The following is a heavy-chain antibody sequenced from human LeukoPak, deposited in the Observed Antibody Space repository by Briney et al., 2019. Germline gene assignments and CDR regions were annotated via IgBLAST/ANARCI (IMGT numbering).Heavy chain of an antibody. D-gene: IGHD5-12*01. CDR3: AKCHCGSRWFDP. V-gene: IGHV3-23*01. CDR2: ISGSGGST. J-gene: IGHJ5*02. CDR1: GFTFSSYA. Sequence: HPGGSLRLSCAASGFTFSSYAMSWVRQAPGKGLEWVSAISGSGGSTYYADSVKGRFTISRDNSKNTLYLQMNSLRAEDTAVYYCAKCHCGSRWFDPWGQGTLVTVSS.